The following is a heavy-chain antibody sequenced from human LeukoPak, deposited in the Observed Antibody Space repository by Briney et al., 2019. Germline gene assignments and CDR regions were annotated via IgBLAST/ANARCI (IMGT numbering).Heavy chain of an antibody. CDR2: INPNGDAT. Sequence: SVKVSFKTSGYTFTKYLIHWVRQAPGQGLEWVGTINPNGDATNYAPRLQGRLTLTQDTSTSTVYMELRGLTPDDTAVYYCARPLFCAFDNCGYWLDPWGPGTLVTVSS. CDR1: GYTFTKYL. J-gene: IGHJ5*02. D-gene: IGHD1-20*01. V-gene: IGHV1-46*01. CDR3: ARPLFCAFDNCGYWLDP.